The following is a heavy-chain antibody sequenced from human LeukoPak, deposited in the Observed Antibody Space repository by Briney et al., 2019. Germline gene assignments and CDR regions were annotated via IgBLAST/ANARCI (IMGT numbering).Heavy chain of an antibody. V-gene: IGHV1-8*03. CDR1: GYSFTTYD. CDR2: MNLKSGYT. CDR3: ARVAGSIDY. D-gene: IGHD1-26*01. Sequence: ASVKVSCKASGYSFTTYDINWVRQATGQGLEWMGWMNLKSGYTGYAQNFQGRVTITRDTSTSTVYMELSSLRSEDTAVYYCARVAGSIDYWGQGTLVTVSS. J-gene: IGHJ4*02.